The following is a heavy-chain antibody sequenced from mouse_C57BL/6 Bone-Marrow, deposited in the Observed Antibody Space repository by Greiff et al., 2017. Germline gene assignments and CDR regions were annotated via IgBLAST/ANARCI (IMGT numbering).Heavy chain of an antibody. J-gene: IGHJ4*01. Sequence: QVTLQESGPGILQPSQTLSLTCSFSGFSLSTVGMGVGWLRQPAGKGLELLAHIWGDDDKYYNPALKSRLTIPKDTSKHLVLLMNSNVDTEDTATYCGARSYAMDYWGQGTTVTVSS. CDR1: GFSLSTVGMG. V-gene: IGHV8-8*01. CDR2: IWGDDDK. CDR3: ARSYAMDY.